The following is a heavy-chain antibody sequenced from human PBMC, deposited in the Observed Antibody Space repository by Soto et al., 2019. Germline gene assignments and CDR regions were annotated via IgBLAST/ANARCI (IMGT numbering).Heavy chain of an antibody. CDR2: INPLPTSGST. CDR1: GYIFTNYY. D-gene: IGHD6-13*01. J-gene: IGHJ4*02. CDR3: ARDLAAAAY. V-gene: IGHV1-46*01. Sequence: ASVKVSCKASGYIFTNYYIHWVRQAPGQGLEWMAIINPLPTSGSTNYAQKFQGGVTVTRDTSTSTVYLELSSLRSDDTAVYYCARDLAAAAYWGQGTLVTVSS.